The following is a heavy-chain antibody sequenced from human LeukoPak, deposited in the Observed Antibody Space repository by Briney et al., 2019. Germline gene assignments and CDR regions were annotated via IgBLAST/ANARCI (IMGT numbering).Heavy chain of an antibody. J-gene: IGHJ3*01. V-gene: IGHV4-39*01. D-gene: IGHD3-22*01. CDR2: VYYSGST. Sequence: PSETLSLTCTVSGVSISTSSDYWGWIRQSPGEGLEWIGNVYYSGSTYYNPSLKSRVTVSVDTSKNQFSLKLSSVTAADTAVYYCARRLVNYRAFDVWGQGTMVTVFS. CDR1: GVSISTSSDY. CDR3: ARRLVNYRAFDV.